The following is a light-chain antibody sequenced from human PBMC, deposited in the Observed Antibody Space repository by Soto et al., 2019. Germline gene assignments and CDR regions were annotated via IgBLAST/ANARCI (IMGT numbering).Light chain of an antibody. J-gene: IGKJ1*01. Sequence: EIVMTQSPATLSVSPGERATLSCRASQSVSSNLAWYQQKPGQAPRLLIYGASTRATGIPARFSGSGSGTEFTLTISSLQSEDFAVYYCQQYNNWPPMTLGQGT. CDR3: QQYNNWPPMT. CDR2: GAS. CDR1: QSVSSN. V-gene: IGKV3-15*01.